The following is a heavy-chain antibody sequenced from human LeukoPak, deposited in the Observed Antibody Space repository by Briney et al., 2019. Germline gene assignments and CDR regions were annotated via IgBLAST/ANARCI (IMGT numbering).Heavy chain of an antibody. CDR3: VTMQQDFFDSRGPFDF. D-gene: IGHD3-22*01. J-gene: IGHJ4*02. Sequence: ASVKVSCKVSDRTLNQIALHWVRQAPGKGPEWMGGYDPEDGKTIYAQKFQGRVTMTEDASTETVYMELSSLRTDDAAVYFCVTMQQDFFDSRGPFDFWGQGSLVTVSS. V-gene: IGHV1-24*01. CDR2: YDPEDGKT. CDR1: DRTLNQIA.